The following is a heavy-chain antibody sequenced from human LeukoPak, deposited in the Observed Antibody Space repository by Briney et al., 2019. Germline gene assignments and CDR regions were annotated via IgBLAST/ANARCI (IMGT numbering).Heavy chain of an antibody. CDR3: ASASNYDFWSGYYTADY. D-gene: IGHD3-3*01. V-gene: IGHV4-61*02. Sequence: PSQTLSLTCTVSGGSISSGNYYWSWIRQPAGKGLEWIGRIYTSGSTNYNPSLKSRVTISVDTSKNQFSLKLSSVTAADTAVYYCASASNYDFWSGYYTADYWGQGTLVTVSS. J-gene: IGHJ4*02. CDR2: IYTSGST. CDR1: GGSISSGNYY.